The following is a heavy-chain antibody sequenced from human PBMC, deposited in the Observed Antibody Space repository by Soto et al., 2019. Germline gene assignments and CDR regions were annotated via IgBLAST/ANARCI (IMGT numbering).Heavy chain of an antibody. Sequence: SETLSLTCTVSDDFISSHYWNWIRQPAGKGLEWIGRVSTNGATNYNPSLESRVTMSVDTSKNQFSLKLTSVTAADTAVYFCARADYEILTGSYAMDVWGQGTTVTVSS. CDR3: ARADYEILTGSYAMDV. CDR2: VSTNGAT. CDR1: DDFISSHY. V-gene: IGHV4-4*07. J-gene: IGHJ6*02. D-gene: IGHD3-9*01.